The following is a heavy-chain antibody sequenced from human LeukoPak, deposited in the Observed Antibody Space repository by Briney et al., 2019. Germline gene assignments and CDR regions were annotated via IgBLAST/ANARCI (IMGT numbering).Heavy chain of an antibody. CDR2: INPSGGST. J-gene: IGHJ3*02. CDR1: GYTFTSYY. D-gene: IGHD3-22*01. Sequence: ASVKVSCKASGYTFTSYYMHWVRQAPGQGLEWMGLINPSGGSTSYAQKFQGRVTMTRDMSTSTVYMELSSLRSEDTAVYYCARKAYYYDSSGYDHDAFDIWGQGTMVTVSS. V-gene: IGHV1-46*01. CDR3: ARKAYYYDSSGYDHDAFDI.